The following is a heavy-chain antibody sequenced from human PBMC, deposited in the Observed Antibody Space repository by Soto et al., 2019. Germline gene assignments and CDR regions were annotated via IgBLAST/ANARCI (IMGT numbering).Heavy chain of an antibody. CDR3: ARGGGGYCSGGSCYSVPWFDP. V-gene: IGHV4-59*01. CDR1: GGSISSYY. CDR2: IYYSGST. J-gene: IGHJ5*02. Sequence: SETLSLTCTVSGGSISSYYWSWIRQPPGKGLEWIGYIYYSGSTNYNPSLKSRVTISVDTSENQFSLKLSSVTAADTAVYYCARGGGGYCSGGSCYSVPWFDPWGQGTLVTVSS. D-gene: IGHD2-15*01.